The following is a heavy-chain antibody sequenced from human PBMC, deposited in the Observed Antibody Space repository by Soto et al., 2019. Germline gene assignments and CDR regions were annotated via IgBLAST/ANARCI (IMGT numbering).Heavy chain of an antibody. CDR3: ARGSGSYYNKLYYYYYMDV. V-gene: IGHV3-48*01. CDR2: ISSSSSTI. CDR1: GFTFSSYS. D-gene: IGHD3-10*01. J-gene: IGHJ6*03. Sequence: GGSLRLSCAASGFTFSSYSMNWVRQAPGKGLEWVSYISSSSSTIYYADSVKGRFTISRDNAKNSLYLQMNSLRAEDTAVYYCARGSGSYYNKLYYYYYMDVWGKGTTVTVSS.